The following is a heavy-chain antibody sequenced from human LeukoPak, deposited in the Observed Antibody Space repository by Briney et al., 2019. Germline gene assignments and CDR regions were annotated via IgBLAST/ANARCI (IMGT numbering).Heavy chain of an antibody. Sequence: KPSETLSLTCTVSGGSISSYYWSWIRQPPGKGLEWIGYIYYSGSTNYNPSLKSRVTISIDTSKNQFSLKLSSVTAADTAVYYCARYKAAAGIAPWGQGTLVTVSS. J-gene: IGHJ5*02. CDR2: IYYSGST. CDR3: ARYKAAAGIAP. V-gene: IGHV4-59*08. CDR1: GGSISSYY. D-gene: IGHD6-19*01.